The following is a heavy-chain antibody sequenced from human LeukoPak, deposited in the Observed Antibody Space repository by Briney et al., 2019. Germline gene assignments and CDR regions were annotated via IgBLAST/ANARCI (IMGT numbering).Heavy chain of an antibody. V-gene: IGHV3-48*02. Sequence: GGSLRLSCAASGFTFSGYSMNWVRQAPGKGLEWLSYISSGSSTIYYADSVKGRFTISRDNAKNSLFLQMNSLRDDDTAVYYCTTEWYYRARDWGQGTLVTVSS. D-gene: IGHD3-10*01. CDR2: ISSGSSTI. CDR3: TTEWYYRARD. J-gene: IGHJ4*02. CDR1: GFTFSGYS.